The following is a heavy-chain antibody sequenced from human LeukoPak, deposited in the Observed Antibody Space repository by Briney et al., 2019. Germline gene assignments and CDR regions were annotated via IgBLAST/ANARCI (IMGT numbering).Heavy chain of an antibody. J-gene: IGHJ4*02. CDR1: GFTFDDYA. V-gene: IGHV3-9*01. CDR3: AKDILRRADLPVVVAAFGY. CDR2: ISWNSGSI. Sequence: GGSLRLSCAASGFTFDDYAMHWVRQAPGKGLEWVSGISWNSGSIGYADSVKGRFTISRDNAKNSLYLQMNSLRAEDTALYYCAKDILRRADLPVVVAAFGYWGQGTLVTVSS. D-gene: IGHD2-15*01.